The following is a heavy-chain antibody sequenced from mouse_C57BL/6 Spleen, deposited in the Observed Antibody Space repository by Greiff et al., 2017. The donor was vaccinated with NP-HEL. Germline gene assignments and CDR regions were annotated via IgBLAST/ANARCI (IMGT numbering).Heavy chain of an antibody. D-gene: IGHD2-1*01. CDR1: GYAFSSSW. J-gene: IGHJ4*01. V-gene: IGHV1-82*01. Sequence: VQLQQSGPELVKPGASVKISCKASGYAFSSSWMNWVKQRPGKGLEWIGRIYPGDGDTNYNGKFKGKATLTADKSSSTAYMQLSSLTSEDSAVYFCARCGIYYGNYEGAMDYWGQGTSVTVSS. CDR3: ARCGIYYGNYEGAMDY. CDR2: IYPGDGDT.